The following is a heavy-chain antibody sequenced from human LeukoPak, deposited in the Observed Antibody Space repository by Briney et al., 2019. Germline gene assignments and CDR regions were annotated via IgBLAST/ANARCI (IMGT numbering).Heavy chain of an antibody. V-gene: IGHV3-7*01. J-gene: IGHJ6*03. CDR1: GFTFSSYW. CDR2: IKQDGSEK. Sequence: GGSLRLSCAASGFTFSSYWMSWVRQAPGKGLEWVANIKQDGSEKYYVDSVKGRFTISRDNATNSLYLQMNSLRAEDTAVDYCAKGAVFSWGYWDYYMDVWGKGTTVTVSS. D-gene: IGHD3-10*01. CDR3: AKGAVFSWGYWDYYMDV.